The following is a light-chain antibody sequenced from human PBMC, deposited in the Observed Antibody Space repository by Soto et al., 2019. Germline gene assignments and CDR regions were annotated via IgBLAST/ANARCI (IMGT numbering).Light chain of an antibody. J-gene: IGKJ4*01. V-gene: IGKV4-1*01. Sequence: DIVMTQSPDSLAVSLGERATINCKSSQSVLYSSNNKNYLAWYQQKPGQPPKLLIYWASTRESGVPDRFSGSGSGTDFTLAISSLQAEGGAVYYCQQHLSTPLTYGGRTKVELK. CDR3: QQHLSTPLT. CDR1: QSVLYSSNNKNY. CDR2: WAS.